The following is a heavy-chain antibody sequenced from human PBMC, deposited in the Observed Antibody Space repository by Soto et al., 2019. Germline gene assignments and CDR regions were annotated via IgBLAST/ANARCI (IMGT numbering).Heavy chain of an antibody. V-gene: IGHV3-30-3*01. J-gene: IGHJ4*02. CDR2: ISQDGGIQ. Sequence: QVHLVESGGGVVQPGRPLRLSCAASGFTFSSYTMHWVRQAPGRGLEWVAVISQDGGIQHYADSVKGRFTISRDNSESTLYLQMNGLSSEDTAVYYCVTSELSFAYWGQGSLVTVSS. D-gene: IGHD1-26*01. CDR1: GFTFSSYT. CDR3: VTSELSFAY.